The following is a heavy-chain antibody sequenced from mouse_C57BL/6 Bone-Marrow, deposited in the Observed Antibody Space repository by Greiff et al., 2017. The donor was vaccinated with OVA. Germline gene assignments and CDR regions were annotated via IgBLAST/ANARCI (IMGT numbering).Heavy chain of an antibody. D-gene: IGHD1-1*01. Sequence: EVQLVESEGGLVQPGSSMKLSCTASGFTFSDYYMAWFSQVPEKGLEWVANLNYDGSSTYYLDSLKNRFIISRDNAKNILYLQMSSLKSEDTATYYCARDSLYYYGSSYGGYFDVWGTGTTVTVSS. CDR1: GFTFSDYY. J-gene: IGHJ1*03. V-gene: IGHV5-16*01. CDR2: LNYDGSST. CDR3: ARDSLYYYGSSYGGYFDV.